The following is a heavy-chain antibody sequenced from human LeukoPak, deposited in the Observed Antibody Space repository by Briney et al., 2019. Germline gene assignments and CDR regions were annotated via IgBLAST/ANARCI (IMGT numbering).Heavy chain of an antibody. CDR3: ARVIVVVPAALYYYYYYGMDV. V-gene: IGHV3-7*04. CDR2: IRKDGSEK. D-gene: IGHD2-2*01. J-gene: IGHJ6*02. CDR1: GFTFSTYW. Sequence: GGTLRLSCAASGFTFSTYWMSWVRQAPGKGLEWVANIRKDGSEKYYVDSVKGRFTISRDNAKNSLYLQMNSQRAEDTAVYYCARVIVVVPAALYYYYYYGMDVWGQGTTVTVSS.